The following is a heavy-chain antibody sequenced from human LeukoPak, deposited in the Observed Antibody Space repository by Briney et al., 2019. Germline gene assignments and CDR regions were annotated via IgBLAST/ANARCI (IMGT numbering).Heavy chain of an antibody. CDR1: GGSISSSSYY. CDR3: ARQDRIYDSSGYLGNFDY. J-gene: IGHJ4*02. D-gene: IGHD3-22*01. Sequence: SETLSLTCTVSGGSISSSSYYWGWIRQPPGKGLEWIGSICYSGSTYYNPSLKSRVTISVDTSKNQFSLKLSSVTAADTAVYYCARQDRIYDSSGYLGNFDYWGQGTLVTVSS. V-gene: IGHV4-39*01. CDR2: ICYSGST.